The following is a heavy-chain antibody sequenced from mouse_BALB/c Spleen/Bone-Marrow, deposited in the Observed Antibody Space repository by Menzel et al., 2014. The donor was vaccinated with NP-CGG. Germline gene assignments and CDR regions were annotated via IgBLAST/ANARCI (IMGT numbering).Heavy chain of an antibody. CDR1: AYAFTNYL. J-gene: IGHJ3*01. V-gene: IGHV1-54*01. Sequence: QVQLKESGAELVRPGTSVKVSCKASAYAFTNYLIEWIKKRPGQGLEWIGAINPGSDSRTYNETFRGKATLTADNSSSTDYMQLRSLTSDESAFDFCARAICYDFDYGGPFAYWGQGTLVTVSA. D-gene: IGHD2-4*01. CDR3: ARAICYDFDYGGPFAY. CDR2: INPGSDSR.